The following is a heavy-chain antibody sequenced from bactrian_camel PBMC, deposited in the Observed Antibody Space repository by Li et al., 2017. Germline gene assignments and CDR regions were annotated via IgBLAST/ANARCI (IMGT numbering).Heavy chain of an antibody. CDR1: GAGFRTYC. CDR3: AAPSRRMYCTNSSWRRRDVFDY. J-gene: IGHJ4*01. V-gene: IGHV3S53*01. Sequence: QVQLVESGGGSVQAGGSLRLSCSASGAGFRTYCMGWFRQAPGKTRVGVATIDEDGVTIYAPSVKGRFTISKDNAKNTLYLQMNSLKPEDTAMYYCAAPSRRMYCTNSSWRRRDVFDYWGQGTQVTVS. CDR2: IDEDGVT. D-gene: IGHD1*01.